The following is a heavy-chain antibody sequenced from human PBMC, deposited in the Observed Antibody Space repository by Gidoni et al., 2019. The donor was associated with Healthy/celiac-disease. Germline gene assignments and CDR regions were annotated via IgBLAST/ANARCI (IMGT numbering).Heavy chain of an antibody. V-gene: IGHV3-30*03. Sequence: QVQLVESGGGVVQPGRSLRLSCAASGFTFSSYGMHWVRQAPGKGLEWVAVISYDGSNKYYADSVKGRFTISRDNSKNTLYLQMNSLRAEDTAVYYCASSLREMATIGHWGQGTLVTVSS. CDR1: GFTFSSYG. CDR2: ISYDGSNK. CDR3: ASSLREMATIGH. D-gene: IGHD5-12*01. J-gene: IGHJ4*02.